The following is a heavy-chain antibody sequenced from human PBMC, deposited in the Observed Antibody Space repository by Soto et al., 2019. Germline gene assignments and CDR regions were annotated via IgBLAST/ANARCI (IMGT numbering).Heavy chain of an antibody. CDR2: ISYDGILK. Sequence: QVHLVESGGGVVQPGRSLRLSCAVSGFTFSAFGMHWVRQAPGKGLEWVAIISYDGILKYYADSVKGRFTISRDTSKGALYLQMHSLTPEDTAVYYCAKDFKVSGGHYGSLNYYYGMDVWGQGTTVTVSS. CDR3: AKDFKVSGGHYGSLNYYYGMDV. CDR1: GFTFSAFG. V-gene: IGHV3-30*18. D-gene: IGHD3-10*01. J-gene: IGHJ6*02.